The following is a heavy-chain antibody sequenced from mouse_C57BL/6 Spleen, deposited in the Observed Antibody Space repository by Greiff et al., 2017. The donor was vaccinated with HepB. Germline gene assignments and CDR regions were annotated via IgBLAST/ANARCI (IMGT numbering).Heavy chain of an antibody. CDR1: GFTFSDYY. CDR2: INYDGSST. CDR3: ARETFGSSDGYFDV. J-gene: IGHJ1*03. V-gene: IGHV5-16*01. Sequence: EVKVEESEGGLVQPGSSMKLSCTASGFTFSDYYMAWVRQVPEKGLEWVANINYDGSSTYYLDSLKSRFIISRDNAKNILYLQMSSLKSEDTATYYCARETFGSSDGYFDVWGTGTTVTVSS. D-gene: IGHD1-1*01.